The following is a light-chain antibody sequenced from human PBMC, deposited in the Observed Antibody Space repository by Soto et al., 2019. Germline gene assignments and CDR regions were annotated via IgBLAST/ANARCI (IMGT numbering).Light chain of an antibody. CDR3: ESYYGNHQVV. J-gene: IGLJ2*01. V-gene: IGLV6-57*04. Sequence: NFMLTQPHSVSESPGETVTISCTRTGGSIASNYVQWYQQRPGSAPSTVIYVFDQGPSGVPDRFSGSIDRSSNSASLTTSGLKAGDEACYYLESYYGNHQVVLGRGTKLTVL. CDR1: GGSIASNY. CDR2: VFD.